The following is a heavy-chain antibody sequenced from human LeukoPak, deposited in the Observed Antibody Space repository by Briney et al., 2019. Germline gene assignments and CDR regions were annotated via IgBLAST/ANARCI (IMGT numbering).Heavy chain of an antibody. CDR3: ARRAGAYSHPYDY. V-gene: IGHV3-66*04. J-gene: IGHJ4*02. CDR2: IYSGGST. Sequence: GGSLRLSCAASEFSVGSNYMTWVRQAPGKGLEWVSLIYSGGSTYYADSVKGRFTISRDNSKNTLYLQMNSLRAEDTAVYYCARRAGAYSHPYDYWGQGTLVTVSS. CDR1: EFSVGSNY. D-gene: IGHD4/OR15-4a*01.